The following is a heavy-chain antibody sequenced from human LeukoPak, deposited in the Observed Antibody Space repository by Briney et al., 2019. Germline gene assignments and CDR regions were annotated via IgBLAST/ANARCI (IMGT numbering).Heavy chain of an antibody. CDR1: GFTFSSYA. D-gene: IGHD3-22*01. J-gene: IGHJ4*02. Sequence: GGSLRLSCAASGFTFSSYAMSWVRQAPGKGLEYVSAISSNGGSTYYADSVKGRFTISRDNSKNTLYLQMSSLRAEDTAVYYCVKDLMTVLDYWGQGTLVTVSS. CDR3: VKDLMTVLDY. V-gene: IGHV3-64D*09. CDR2: ISSNGGST.